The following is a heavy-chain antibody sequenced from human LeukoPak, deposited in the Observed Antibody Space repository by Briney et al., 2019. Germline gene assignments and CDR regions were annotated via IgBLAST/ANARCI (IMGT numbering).Heavy chain of an antibody. CDR1: GFTFDDYA. CDR2: ISWNSGSI. D-gene: IGHD6-19*01. CDR3: AKDRGLVRPVAVAGIEYFQH. Sequence: PGRSLRLSCAASGFTFDDYAMHWVRQAPGKGLEWVSGISWNSGSIGYADSVKGRFTISRDNAKNSLYLQMNSLRAEDTALYYCAKDRGLVRPVAVAGIEYFQHWGQGTLVTVSS. J-gene: IGHJ1*01. V-gene: IGHV3-9*01.